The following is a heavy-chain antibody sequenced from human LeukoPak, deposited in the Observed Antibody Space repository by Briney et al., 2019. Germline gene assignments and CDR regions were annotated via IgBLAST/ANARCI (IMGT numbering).Heavy chain of an antibody. V-gene: IGHV3-74*01. D-gene: IGHD3-22*01. Sequence: GGSLRLSCVASGFTFSSYWMHWVRQAPGKGLVWVSRINTDGSNTNYADSVKGRFTISRDNAKNSLYLQMNSLRDEDTAVYYCARDPAHSSGPFDCWGQGTLVTVSS. CDR2: INTDGSNT. CDR1: GFTFSSYW. CDR3: ARDPAHSSGPFDC. J-gene: IGHJ4*02.